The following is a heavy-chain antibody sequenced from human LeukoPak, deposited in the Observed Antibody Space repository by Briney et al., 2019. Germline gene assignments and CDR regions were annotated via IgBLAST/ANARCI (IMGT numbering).Heavy chain of an antibody. V-gene: IGHV4-61*01. D-gene: IGHD6-13*01. CDR1: GGSISSSSYY. J-gene: IGHJ6*02. CDR2: IYYSGST. CDR3: ARDPKEPGYSSSWDYYYYYGMDV. Sequence: SETLSLTCTVSGGSISSSSYYWGWIRQPPGKGLEWIGYIYYSGSTNYNPSLKSRVTISVDTSKNQFSLKLSSVTAADTAVYYCARDPKEPGYSSSWDYYYYYGMDVWGQGTTVTVSS.